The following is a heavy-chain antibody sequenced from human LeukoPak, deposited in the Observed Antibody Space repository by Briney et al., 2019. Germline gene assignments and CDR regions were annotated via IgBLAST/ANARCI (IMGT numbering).Heavy chain of an antibody. CDR3: AKAAARYYFDY. CDR2: ISYDGSNK. J-gene: IGHJ4*02. Sequence: GGSLRLSCAASGFTFSSYGMHWVRQAPGKGLEWVAVISYDGSNKYYADSVKGRFTISRDNSKNTLYLQMNSPRAEDTAVYYCAKAAARYYFDYWGQGTLVTVSS. CDR1: GFTFSSYG. V-gene: IGHV3-30*18. D-gene: IGHD4-17*01.